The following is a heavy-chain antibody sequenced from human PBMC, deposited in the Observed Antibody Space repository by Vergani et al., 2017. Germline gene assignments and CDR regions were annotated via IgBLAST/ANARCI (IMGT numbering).Heavy chain of an antibody. CDR1: GFTFRDYY. CDR3: ARDPGGWYYRAYYFDY. J-gene: IGHJ4*02. CDR2: ISSSSSYT. V-gene: IGHV3-11*06. Sequence: QVQLVESGGGLVKPGGSLRLSCAASGFTFRDYYMSWIRQAPGKGLEWVSYISSSSSYTNYADSVKGRFTISRDNAKNSLYLQMNSLRAEDTAVYYCARDPGGWYYRAYYFDYWGQGTLVTVSS. D-gene: IGHD6-19*01.